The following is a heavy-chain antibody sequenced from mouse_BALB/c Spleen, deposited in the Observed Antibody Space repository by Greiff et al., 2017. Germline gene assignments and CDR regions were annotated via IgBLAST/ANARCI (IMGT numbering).Heavy chain of an antibody. V-gene: IGHV2-9*02. Sequence: VKVVESGPGLVAPSQSLSITCTVSGFSLTSYGVHWVRQPPGKGLEWLGVIWAGGSTNYNSALMSRLSISKDNSKSQVFLKMNSLQTDDTAMYYCARDTYYYGSPYYAMDYWGQGTSVTVSS. CDR2: IWAGGST. J-gene: IGHJ4*01. CDR1: GFSLTSYG. CDR3: ARDTYYYGSPYYAMDY. D-gene: IGHD1-1*01.